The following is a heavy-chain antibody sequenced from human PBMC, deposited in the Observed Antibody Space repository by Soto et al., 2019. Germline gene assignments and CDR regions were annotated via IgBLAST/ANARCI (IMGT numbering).Heavy chain of an antibody. V-gene: IGHV4-59*01. CDR2: IYYSGST. CDR1: GGSISSYY. Sequence: SETLSLTCTVSGGSISSYYWSWIRQPPGKGLEWIGYIYYSGSTNYNPSLKSRVTISVDTSKNQFSLKLSSVTAADTAVYYCARVCDFWSGYYTGDAFDIWGQGTMVTVSS. D-gene: IGHD3-3*01. CDR3: ARVCDFWSGYYTGDAFDI. J-gene: IGHJ3*02.